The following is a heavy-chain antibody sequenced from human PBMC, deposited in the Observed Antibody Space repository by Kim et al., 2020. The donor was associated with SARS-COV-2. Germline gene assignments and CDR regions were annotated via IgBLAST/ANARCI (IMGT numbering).Heavy chain of an antibody. CDR1: GGTFSSYA. D-gene: IGHD4-17*01. CDR2: IIPIFGTA. Sequence: SVKVSCKASGGTFSSYAISWVRQAPGQGLEWMGGIIPIFGTANYAQKFQGRVTITADESTSTAYMELSSLRSEDTAVYYCARDWRVTDDYGGNSGRGGSTYYYYYGMDVWGQGTTVTVSS. CDR3: ARDWRVTDDYGGNSGRGGSTYYYYYGMDV. J-gene: IGHJ6*02. V-gene: IGHV1-69*13.